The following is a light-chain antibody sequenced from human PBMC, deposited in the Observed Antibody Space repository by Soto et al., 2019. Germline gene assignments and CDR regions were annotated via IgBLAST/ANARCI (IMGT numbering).Light chain of an antibody. CDR3: QQYGTSPYT. V-gene: IGKV3-20*01. Sequence: PGERATLSCRTSETVDNNFLGWYQKKPAQAPRLLIYAVASRAAGVPDRFSGSGSGTDFTLTISRLEPEDFAVYYCQQYGTSPYTFGQGTRLEIK. CDR1: ETVDNNF. J-gene: IGKJ5*01. CDR2: AVA.